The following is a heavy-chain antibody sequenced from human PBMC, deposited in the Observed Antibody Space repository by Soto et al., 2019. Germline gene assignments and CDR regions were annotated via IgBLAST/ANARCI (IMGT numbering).Heavy chain of an antibody. CDR3: ATLTPTDPGVAG. CDR1: GYTFTDYY. CDR2: VDPEDGET. J-gene: IGHJ4*02. Sequence: ASVKVSCKVSGYTFTDYYMHWVQQAPGKGLEWMGLVDPEDGETIYAEKFQGRVTITADTSTDTAYMELSSLRSEDTAVYYCATLTPTDPGVAGWGQGTLVTVSS. D-gene: IGHD2-21*02. V-gene: IGHV1-69-2*01.